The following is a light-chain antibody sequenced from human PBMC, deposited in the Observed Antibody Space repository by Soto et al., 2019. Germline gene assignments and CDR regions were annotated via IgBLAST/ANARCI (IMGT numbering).Light chain of an antibody. V-gene: IGKV1-39*01. J-gene: IGKJ4*01. CDR1: QSITSY. CDR2: VAS. CDR3: QQSYSTPLT. Sequence: DIQMTQSPSSLSASVGDRVTITCRASQSITSYLNWYQQKPGKAPNLLIYVASTLQSGVPSRFSGRGSGTDFTLTISSLQPEDFATYYCQQSYSTPLTFGAGTKVDIK.